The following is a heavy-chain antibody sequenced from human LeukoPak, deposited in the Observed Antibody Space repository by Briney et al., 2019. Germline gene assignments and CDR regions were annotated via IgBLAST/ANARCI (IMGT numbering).Heavy chain of an antibody. V-gene: IGHV1-18*04. J-gene: IGHJ1*01. CDR1: GYTFTSYG. CDR2: ISAYNGNT. D-gene: IGHD3-9*01. Sequence: GASVTVSCKASGYTFTSYGISWVRQAPAQGLDWMGWISAYNGNTKYAQKLQGRITMTTDTSTSTAYMELRSLRSDDTAVYYCARGFILAGTGYFQHWGQGTLVTVSS. CDR3: ARGFILAGTGYFQH.